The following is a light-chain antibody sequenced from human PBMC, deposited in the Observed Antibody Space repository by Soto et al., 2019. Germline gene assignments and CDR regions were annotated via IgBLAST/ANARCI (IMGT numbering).Light chain of an antibody. J-gene: IGKJ1*01. CDR3: LQYYNFSRT. CDR2: AAS. Sequence: IQMTQSPSSLSASVGDRVAISCRASQDIRNTLAWYQQKPGEAPKLLIFAASNLQSGVPSRFSGSGSVTDSTLAITGXQPEDFATYYCLQYYNFSRTVGQGTKVDIK. CDR1: QDIRNT. V-gene: IGKV1-6*01.